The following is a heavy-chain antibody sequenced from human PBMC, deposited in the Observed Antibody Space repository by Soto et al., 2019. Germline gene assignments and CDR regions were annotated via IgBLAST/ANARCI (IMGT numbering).Heavy chain of an antibody. V-gene: IGHV3-33*01. CDR2: IWYDGTQK. CDR3: ARAGGTTVTGLWHFDS. Sequence: QVQLEESGGGVVQPGRSQRLSCEASGFTFNTYSMHWVRQPPGKGLEWLAAIWYDGTQKYYADSVKGRFIISRDNSKKTLYLEMNSLRAEDTAVYYCARAGGTTVTGLWHFDSWGQGTLVTVSS. J-gene: IGHJ4*02. D-gene: IGHD4-17*01. CDR1: GFTFNTYS.